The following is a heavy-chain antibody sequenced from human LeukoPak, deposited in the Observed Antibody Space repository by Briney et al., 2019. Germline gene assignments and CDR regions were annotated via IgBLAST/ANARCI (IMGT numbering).Heavy chain of an antibody. CDR2: IHRDGRT. CDR1: GVSISTSEW. CDR3: WKTDIYFNQIDY. D-gene: IGHD3-9*01. V-gene: IGHV4-4*02. J-gene: IGHJ4*02. Sequence: SGTLSLPCAVSGVSISTSEWWIWVRQPPGQGLEWIGEIHRDGRTRYNPSLTSRVTMSMDYSKNQFSLNVRFVTAADTAIYYCWKTDIYFNQIDYWGPGSLVTVSS.